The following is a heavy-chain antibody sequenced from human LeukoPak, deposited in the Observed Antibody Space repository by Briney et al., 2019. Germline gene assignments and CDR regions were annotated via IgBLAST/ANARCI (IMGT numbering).Heavy chain of an antibody. CDR2: LFYSGST. Sequence: PSETLSLTCTVSGGSISSSSYYWGWIRQPPGKGLEWIVSLFYSGSTYYDPSLKSRVTISVDTSKNQFSLKVTSVTAADTAVYYCARVDTAMATLTHNNWFDPWGQGTLVTVSS. D-gene: IGHD5-18*01. J-gene: IGHJ5*02. CDR1: GGSISSSSYY. V-gene: IGHV4-39*01. CDR3: ARVDTAMATLTHNNWFDP.